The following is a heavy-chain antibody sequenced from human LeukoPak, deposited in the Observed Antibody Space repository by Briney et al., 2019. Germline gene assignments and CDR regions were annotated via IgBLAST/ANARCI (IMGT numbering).Heavy chain of an antibody. J-gene: IGHJ5*02. CDR2: ISYDGSNK. CDR1: GFTFSSYG. D-gene: IGHD3-22*01. Sequence: TGGSLRLSCAASGFTFSSYGMHWVRQAPGKGLEWVAVISYDGSNKYYADSVKGRFTISRDNSKNTLYLQMNSLRAEDTAVYYCARAGYYYDSKRKFDPWGQGTLVTVSS. CDR3: ARAGYYYDSKRKFDP. V-gene: IGHV3-30*03.